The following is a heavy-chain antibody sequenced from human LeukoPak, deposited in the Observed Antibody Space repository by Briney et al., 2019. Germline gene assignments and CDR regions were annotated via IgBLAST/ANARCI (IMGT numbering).Heavy chain of an antibody. Sequence: GGSLRLSCAASGFTVSSNYMSWVRQAPGKGLEWVSVIYSGGSTCYADSVKGRFTISRDNSKNTLYLQMNSLRAEDTAVYYCARVGGYDPVFDYWGQGTLVTVSS. J-gene: IGHJ4*02. D-gene: IGHD5-12*01. CDR3: ARVGGYDPVFDY. V-gene: IGHV3-53*01. CDR2: IYSGGST. CDR1: GFTVSSNY.